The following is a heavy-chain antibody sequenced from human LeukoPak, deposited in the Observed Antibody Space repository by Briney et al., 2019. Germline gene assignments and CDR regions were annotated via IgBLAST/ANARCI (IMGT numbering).Heavy chain of an antibody. CDR2: ISGSGGST. Sequence: GGSLRLSCAASGFTFSSYAMSWVRQAPGKGLEWVSAISGSGGSTYYADSVKGRFTISRDNSKNTLYLQMNSLRAEDTAVYYCAKGISITIFGVVRDYMDVWGKGTTVTVSS. D-gene: IGHD3-3*01. J-gene: IGHJ6*03. V-gene: IGHV3-23*01. CDR1: GFTFSSYA. CDR3: AKGISITIFGVVRDYMDV.